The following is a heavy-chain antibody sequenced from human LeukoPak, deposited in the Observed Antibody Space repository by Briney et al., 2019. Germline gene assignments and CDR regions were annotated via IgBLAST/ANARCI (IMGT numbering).Heavy chain of an antibody. Sequence: SETLSLTCAVSGGSISSGGYSWSWIRQPPGKGLEWIGYIYHSGSTYYNPSLKSRVTISVDRSKNQFSLKLSSVTAADTAVYYCAWGVVGSSWYFDWFDPWGQGTLVTVSS. J-gene: IGHJ5*02. D-gene: IGHD6-13*01. CDR1: GGSISSGGYS. CDR3: AWGVVGSSWYFDWFDP. V-gene: IGHV4-30-2*01. CDR2: IYHSGST.